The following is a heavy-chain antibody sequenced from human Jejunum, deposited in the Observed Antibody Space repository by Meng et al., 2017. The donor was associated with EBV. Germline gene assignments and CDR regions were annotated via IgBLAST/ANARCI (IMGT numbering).Heavy chain of an antibody. CDR3: ARRYGDYVRYFDS. J-gene: IGHJ4*02. CDR2: IYWDENK. D-gene: IGHD4-17*01. V-gene: IGHV2-5*02. CDR1: GFSLSTSGVG. Sequence: QITLKESGPTLVKPTETLTLTCTVSGFSLSTSGVGVGWIRQPPGKALEWLAHIYWDENKRYSTSLRSRLSIMKDTSKSQVVLTMTNMDPVDTATYYCARRYGDYVRYFDSWGQGILVNVSS.